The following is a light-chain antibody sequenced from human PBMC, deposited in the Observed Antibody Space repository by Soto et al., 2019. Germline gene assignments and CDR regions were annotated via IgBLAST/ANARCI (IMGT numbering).Light chain of an antibody. CDR1: ASDVGSYNR. CDR3: SLYTTTSSWV. V-gene: IGLV2-18*01. Sequence: QSALTQPPSVSGSPGQSVTISCTRTASDVGSYNRVSWYQQPPGAAPKLMIYEVSNRPSGVPDRFSGSKSGNTASLTISGLLAEDEGDYYCSLYTTTSSWVFGGGTKLTVL. J-gene: IGLJ3*02. CDR2: EVS.